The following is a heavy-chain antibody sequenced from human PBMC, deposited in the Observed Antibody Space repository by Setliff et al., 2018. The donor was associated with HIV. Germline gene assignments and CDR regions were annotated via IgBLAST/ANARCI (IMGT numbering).Heavy chain of an antibody. CDR3: ARWRQNYDYVWGSYRYTYYFDY. CDR2: IYPGGSDT. J-gene: IGHJ4*02. Sequence: GESLKISCKGSGYSFTSYWIGWVRQMPGKGLEWMGIIYPGGSDTRYSPSFQGQVTISADKSISTAYLQWSSLKASDTAMYYCARWRQNYDYVWGSYRYTYYFDYWGQGTLVTVSS. V-gene: IGHV5-51*01. CDR1: GYSFTSYW. D-gene: IGHD3-16*02.